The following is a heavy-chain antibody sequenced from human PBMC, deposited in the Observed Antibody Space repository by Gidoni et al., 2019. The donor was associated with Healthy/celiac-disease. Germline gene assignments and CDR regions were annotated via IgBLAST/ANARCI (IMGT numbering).Heavy chain of an antibody. CDR2: IYPVDSDT. V-gene: IGHV5-51*01. Sequence: EVQLVQSGEEVKKPGESLTISCKGSGYSFTSYGIGWVRQMPGKGLEWMGIIYPVDSDTRYGPSVQGQVTIAADKSISTAYLQWSSLKASDTAMYYCARHDLGGWFDPWGQGTLVTVSS. J-gene: IGHJ5*02. D-gene: IGHD2-21*01. CDR3: ARHDLGGWFDP. CDR1: GYSFTSYG.